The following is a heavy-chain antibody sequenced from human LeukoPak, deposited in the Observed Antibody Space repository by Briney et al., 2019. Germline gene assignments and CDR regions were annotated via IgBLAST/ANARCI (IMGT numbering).Heavy chain of an antibody. V-gene: IGHV3-66*01. D-gene: IGHD3-10*01. CDR3: ARDFQWNGRGNVFEL. Sequence: GGSLRLSCAASGFTVTNNYMSWVRQAPGMGLEWVSLIYAGGSTDYADSVRGRFSISRDIPNNSVYLQMNSLRADDTAVYYCARDFQWNGRGNVFELWRQGTMVTVSS. J-gene: IGHJ3*01. CDR1: GFTVTNNY. CDR2: IYAGGST.